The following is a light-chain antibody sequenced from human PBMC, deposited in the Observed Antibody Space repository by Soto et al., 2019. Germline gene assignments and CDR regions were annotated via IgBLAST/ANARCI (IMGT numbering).Light chain of an antibody. CDR1: SSNIGSNT. V-gene: IGLV1-44*01. Sequence: QSVLTQPPSASGTPGQRVTISCSGSSSNIGSNTVNWDQQLPGTAPKLLIYSNNQRPSGVPDRFSGSKSGTSASLAISGLQSEDEADYYCAAWDDSLNAWVFGGGTKVTVL. CDR2: SNN. J-gene: IGLJ3*02. CDR3: AAWDDSLNAWV.